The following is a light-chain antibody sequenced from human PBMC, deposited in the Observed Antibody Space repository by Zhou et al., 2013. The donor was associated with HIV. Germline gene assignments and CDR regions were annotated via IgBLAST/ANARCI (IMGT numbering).Light chain of an antibody. CDR1: QSISSY. Sequence: DIQMTQSPSSLSASVGDRVTITCRASQSISSYLNWYQQKPGKAPKLLIYAASSLQSGVPSRFSGRGSGTEFTLTISSLQAEDFGTYYCQQTYRVPRTFGQGTKVEI. CDR3: QQTYRVPRT. V-gene: IGKV1-39*01. CDR2: AAS. J-gene: IGKJ2*02.